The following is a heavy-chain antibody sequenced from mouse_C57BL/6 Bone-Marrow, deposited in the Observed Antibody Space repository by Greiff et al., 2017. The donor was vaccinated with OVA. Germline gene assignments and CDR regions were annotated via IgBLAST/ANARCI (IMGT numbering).Heavy chain of an antibody. CDR3: TRYGITTVVASFDY. V-gene: IGHV1-5*01. J-gene: IGHJ2*01. Sequence: VQLQQSGTVLARPGASVKMSCKTSGYTFTSYWMHWVKQRPGQGLEWIGAIYPGNSDTSYNQKFKGKAKLTAVTSASTAYMELSSLTNEDSAVYYCTRYGITTVVASFDYWGQGTTLTVSS. D-gene: IGHD1-1*01. CDR1: GYTFTSYW. CDR2: IYPGNSDT.